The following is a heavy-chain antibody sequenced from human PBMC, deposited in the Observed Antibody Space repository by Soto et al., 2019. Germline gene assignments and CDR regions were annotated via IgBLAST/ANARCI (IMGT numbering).Heavy chain of an antibody. CDR3: ARNGYVAPFDY. J-gene: IGHJ4*02. V-gene: IGHV3-11*01. Sequence: QVQLVESGGGLVKPGGSLRLSCADSGFTFNYYYMSWVRQAPGKGLEWVSYLSIGGDTIHYADSVRGRFSISRDNAKNSLSLQMSSLRVDDTAVYYCARNGYVAPFDYWGQGTLVTVSS. CDR2: LSIGGDTI. D-gene: IGHD3-16*01. CDR1: GFTFNYYY.